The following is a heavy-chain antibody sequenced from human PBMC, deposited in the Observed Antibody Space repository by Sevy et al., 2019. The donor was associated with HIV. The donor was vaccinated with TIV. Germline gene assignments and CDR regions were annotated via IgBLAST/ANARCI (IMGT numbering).Heavy chain of an antibody. J-gene: IGHJ6*02. Sequence: GGCLRLSCAASGFTVSSNYMSWVRQAPGKGLEWVSVIYSGGSTYYADSMKGRFTISRDNSKNTLYLQMNSLRADDTALYYCARERVNSSDHYYYGMDVWGQGTAVTVSS. V-gene: IGHV3-53*01. CDR2: IYSGGST. CDR3: ARERVNSSDHYYYGMDV. CDR1: GFTVSSNY. D-gene: IGHD1-1*01.